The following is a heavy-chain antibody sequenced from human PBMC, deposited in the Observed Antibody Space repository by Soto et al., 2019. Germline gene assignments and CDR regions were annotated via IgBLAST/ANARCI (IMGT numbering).Heavy chain of an antibody. D-gene: IGHD3-10*01. Sequence: ESGGGLVQPGGSLGLSCAASGFTFSSYAMSWVRQAPGKGLEWVSIIGVGGGDRYYPESVKGRFTISRDNSRDTLYLEMNSLRDEDTAVYYCARVRFGELVWGQGTLVTVSS. CDR3: ARVRFGELV. CDR1: GFTFSSYA. CDR2: IGVGGGDR. J-gene: IGHJ4*02. V-gene: IGHV3-23*01.